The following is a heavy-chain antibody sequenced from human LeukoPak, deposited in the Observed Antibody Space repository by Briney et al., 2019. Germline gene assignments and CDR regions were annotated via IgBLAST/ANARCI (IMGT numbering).Heavy chain of an antibody. Sequence: ASVKVSCKAPGYTFTSYDINWVRQATGQGLEWMGWLNPNSGNTGYAQKFQGRVTITRNTSISTAYMELSSLRSEDTAVYYCARGEMTILLDVWGKGTTVTVSS. J-gene: IGHJ6*04. CDR3: ARGEMTILLDV. CDR1: GYTFTSYD. D-gene: IGHD5-24*01. CDR2: LNPNSGNT. V-gene: IGHV1-8*03.